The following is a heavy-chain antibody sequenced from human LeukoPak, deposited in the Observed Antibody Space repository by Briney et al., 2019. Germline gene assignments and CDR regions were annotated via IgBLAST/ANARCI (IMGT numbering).Heavy chain of an antibody. CDR2: IYYSGST. J-gene: IGHJ6*02. CDR1: GGSISSYY. D-gene: IGHD3-10*01. V-gene: IGHV4-59*01. Sequence: SETQSLTCTVSGGSISSYYWSWIRQPPGKGLEWIGYIYYSGSTNYNPSLKSRVTISVDTSKNQFSLKLSSVTAADTAVYYCARDAGGSGRHYYYGMDVWGQGTTVTVSS. CDR3: ARDAGGSGRHYYYGMDV.